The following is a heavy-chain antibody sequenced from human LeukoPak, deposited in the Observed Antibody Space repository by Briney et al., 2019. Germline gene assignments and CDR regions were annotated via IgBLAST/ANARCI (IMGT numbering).Heavy chain of an antibody. V-gene: IGHV4-59*01. CDR2: IYYSGST. Sequence: TSETLSLTCTVSGGSISSYYWSWIRQPPGKGLEWIGYIYYSGSTNYNPSLKSRVTISVDTSKNQFSLKLSSVTAADTAVYYCARVTGYSSSWPYYYYGMDVWGQGTTVTVSS. D-gene: IGHD6-13*01. CDR1: GGSISSYY. J-gene: IGHJ6*02. CDR3: ARVTGYSSSWPYYYYGMDV.